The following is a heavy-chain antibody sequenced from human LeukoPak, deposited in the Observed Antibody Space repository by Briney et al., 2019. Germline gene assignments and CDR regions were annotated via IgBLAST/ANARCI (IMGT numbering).Heavy chain of an antibody. CDR1: GYTFTSYG. CDR3: ARDSLTIFGVVRTFDY. V-gene: IGHV1-18*01. D-gene: IGHD3-3*01. J-gene: IGHJ4*02. Sequence: GASVKVSCKASGYTFTSYGISWVRQAPGQGLEWMGWISAYNGNTNYAQKLQGRVTMTTDTSTSTAYMELRSLRSDDTAVYYCARDSLTIFGVVRTFDYWGQGTLVTVSS. CDR2: ISAYNGNT.